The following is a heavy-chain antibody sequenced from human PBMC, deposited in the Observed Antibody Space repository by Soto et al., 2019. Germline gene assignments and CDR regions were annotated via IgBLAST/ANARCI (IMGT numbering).Heavy chain of an antibody. CDR3: ARAACSDTVADY. V-gene: IGHV3-30-3*01. CDR1: GFTFRSYA. Sequence: PXGSLRLSCAASGFTFRSYAMHWVRQAPGKGLEWVAVITYDGSNKYYADSVKGRFTISRDNSKNTLYLQMNSLRAEDTAVYYCARAACSDTVADYWGQGTLVTVSS. J-gene: IGHJ4*02. CDR2: ITYDGSNK. D-gene: IGHD4-17*01.